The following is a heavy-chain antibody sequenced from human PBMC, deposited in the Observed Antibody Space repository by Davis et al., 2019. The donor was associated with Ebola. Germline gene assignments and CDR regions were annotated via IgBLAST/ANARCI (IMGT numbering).Heavy chain of an antibody. CDR2: LYRGSPT. CDR1: GFIVSSNH. J-gene: IGHJ4*02. Sequence: PGGSLRLSCKASGFIVSSNHMSWVRQAPGKGLEWVSVLYRGSPTHYADSVKGRFTISRDNSKNTLFLQMNSLRAEDTAVYYCAREAGTTLRGVEYYFDSWGQGTLVTVSS. D-gene: IGHD3-10*01. V-gene: IGHV3-66*01. CDR3: AREAGTTLRGVEYYFDS.